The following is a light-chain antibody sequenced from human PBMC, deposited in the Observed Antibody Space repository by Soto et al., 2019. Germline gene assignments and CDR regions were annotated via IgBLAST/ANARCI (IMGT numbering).Light chain of an antibody. CDR2: KVS. Sequence: DIVMTQTPLSSPVTRGQPASISCKSSQSLVHSDGNTYLSWLHQRPGQPPRLLIYKVSHRLSGVPDRFSGSGAGTHFKLKISRVEAEDVGVYYCMQATQFPHYTFGQETKLEIK. V-gene: IGKV2-24*01. J-gene: IGKJ2*01. CDR3: MQATQFPHYT. CDR1: QSLVHSDGNTY.